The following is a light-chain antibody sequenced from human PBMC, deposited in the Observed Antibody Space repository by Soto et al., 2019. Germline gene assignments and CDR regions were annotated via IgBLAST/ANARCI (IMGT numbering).Light chain of an antibody. Sequence: VLTQSSSASASLGTSVKLTCTLSSGHSSYIIAWHQQQPGKAPRYLMKLEGSGSYNKGSGVPDRFSGSTSGADRYLTISNLQFEDEADYYCETWDSNTWVFGGGTKLTV. V-gene: IGLV4-60*02. CDR2: LEGSGSY. CDR3: ETWDSNTWV. J-gene: IGLJ3*02. CDR1: SGHSSYI.